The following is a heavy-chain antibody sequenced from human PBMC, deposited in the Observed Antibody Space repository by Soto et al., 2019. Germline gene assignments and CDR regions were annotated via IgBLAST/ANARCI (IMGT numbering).Heavy chain of an antibody. CDR1: GFTFSTYT. CDR2: ISGSGGSP. Sequence: EVQLLESGGGLVQPGGSLRLSCVASGFTFSTYTMSWVRQAPGKGLEWVSAISGSGGSPSYADSVQGRFSISRDKPRNMLYLQMNSLRGEDTAMYYCAKARCSTTNCYVPEYWGQGTLVTVSS. CDR3: AKARCSTTNCYVPEY. J-gene: IGHJ4*02. V-gene: IGHV3-23*01. D-gene: IGHD2-2*01.